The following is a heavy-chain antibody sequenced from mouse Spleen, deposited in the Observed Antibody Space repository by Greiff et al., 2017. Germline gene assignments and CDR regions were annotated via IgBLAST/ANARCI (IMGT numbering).Heavy chain of an antibody. CDR1: GYSFTDYN. CDR3: ARGITTVVPFAY. CDR2: INPNYGTT. V-gene: IGHV1-39*01. J-gene: IGHJ3*01. Sequence: VQLQQSGPGLVKPGASVKISCTASGYSFTDYNMNWVKQSPGKSLEWIGVINPNYGTTCYNQKFKGKATLTVDHSSCTPEMQLNSMTSEDSAVYYCARGITTVVPFAYWGQGTLVTVSA. D-gene: IGHD1-1*01.